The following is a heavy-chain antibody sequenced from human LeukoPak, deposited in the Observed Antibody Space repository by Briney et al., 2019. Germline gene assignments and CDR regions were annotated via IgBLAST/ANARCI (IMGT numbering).Heavy chain of an antibody. Sequence: GRALRDSCVASGFTFNAYAMHWVRPAPGKGGEWVAVVANDGRDKQYADSMKGRFTISRDNSENTLYLQMNTLRAEDTAVYYCARDRNSPAKYYFDYWGQGTLVTVSS. CDR3: ARDRNSPAKYYFDY. V-gene: IGHV3-30*01. D-gene: IGHD1-14*01. CDR2: VANDGRDK. J-gene: IGHJ4*02. CDR1: GFTFNAYA.